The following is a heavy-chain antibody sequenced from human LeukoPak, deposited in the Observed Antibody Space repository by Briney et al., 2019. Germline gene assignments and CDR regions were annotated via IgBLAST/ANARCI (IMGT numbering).Heavy chain of an antibody. Sequence: ASVNVSCKASGYTFTSYDINWVRQAPGQGLEWMGRISAYNGNTNYAQKFQGTVTMTTDTSTSTAYMELRSLRSDDTAVYYCARDDCTNGVCCIGYWGQGTLVTVSS. CDR3: ARDDCTNGVCCIGY. J-gene: IGHJ4*02. CDR2: ISAYNGNT. V-gene: IGHV1-18*01. D-gene: IGHD2-8*01. CDR1: GYTFTSYD.